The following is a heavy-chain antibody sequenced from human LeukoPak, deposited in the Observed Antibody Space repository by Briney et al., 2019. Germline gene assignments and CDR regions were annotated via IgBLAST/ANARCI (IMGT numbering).Heavy chain of an antibody. Sequence: GGSLRLSCAASGFTFSSYAMSWVRQAPGKGLERVSAISGSGGSTYYADSVKGRFTTSRDNSKNTLYLQMNSLRAEDTAVYYCAKARIVVVPAAMHALDYWGQGTLVTVSS. V-gene: IGHV3-23*01. CDR3: AKARIVVVPAAMHALDY. CDR1: GFTFSSYA. D-gene: IGHD2-2*01. CDR2: ISGSGGST. J-gene: IGHJ4*02.